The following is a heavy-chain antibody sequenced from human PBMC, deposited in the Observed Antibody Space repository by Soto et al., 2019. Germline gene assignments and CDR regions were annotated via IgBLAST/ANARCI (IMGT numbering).Heavy chain of an antibody. V-gene: IGHV4-34*01. Sequence: PSETLSLTCAVYGGSFSGYYWSWIRQPPGKGLEWIGEINHSGSTNYNPSLKSRVTISVDTSKNQFSLKLSSVTAADTAVYYCARYFDWYYYYYGMDVWGQGTTVTVS. J-gene: IGHJ6*02. CDR2: INHSGST. CDR3: ARYFDWYYYYYGMDV. D-gene: IGHD3-9*01. CDR1: GGSFSGYY.